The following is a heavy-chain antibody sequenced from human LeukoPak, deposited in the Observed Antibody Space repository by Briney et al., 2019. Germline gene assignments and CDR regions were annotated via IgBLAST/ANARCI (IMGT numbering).Heavy chain of an antibody. Sequence: GGSLRLSCAASGFTFSSYSMNWVRQAPGKGLEWVSYISSSSTIYYADSVKGRFTISRDNAKNSLYLQMNSLRAEDTAVYYCARVNYYDSSGYYWDYWGQGTLVTVSS. CDR3: ARVNYYDSSGYYWDY. D-gene: IGHD3-22*01. CDR2: ISSSSTI. CDR1: GFTFSSYS. J-gene: IGHJ4*02. V-gene: IGHV3-48*01.